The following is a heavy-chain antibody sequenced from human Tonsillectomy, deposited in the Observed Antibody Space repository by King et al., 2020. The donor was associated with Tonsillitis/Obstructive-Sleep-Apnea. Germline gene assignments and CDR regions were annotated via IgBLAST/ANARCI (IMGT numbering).Heavy chain of an antibody. J-gene: IGHJ4*02. CDR3: ETDWGSYRQGGY. CDR1: GFTFSSYA. Sequence: VQLVESGGGLIQPGGSLRLSCVASGFTFSSYAMSWVRQAPGKGLEWVSTIGDTGIRTYYADSVKGRFTISRDSSKNTLYLQMDSLRVEDTAVCYCETDWGSYRQGGYWGQGTLVTVSS. D-gene: IGHD3-16*02. V-gene: IGHV3-23*04. CDR2: IGDTGIRT.